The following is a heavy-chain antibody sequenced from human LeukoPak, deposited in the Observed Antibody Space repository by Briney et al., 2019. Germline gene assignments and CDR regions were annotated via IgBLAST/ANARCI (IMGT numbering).Heavy chain of an antibody. Sequence: PGRSLRLSCAASGFTFSSYGMHWVRQAPGKGLEWVAVISYDGSNKYYADSVKGRFTISRDNSKNTLYLQMNSLRAEDTAVYYCAKDPEYYYDSSGYYGYWGQGTLVTVSS. V-gene: IGHV3-30*18. J-gene: IGHJ4*02. D-gene: IGHD3-22*01. CDR2: ISYDGSNK. CDR1: GFTFSSYG. CDR3: AKDPEYYYDSSGYYGY.